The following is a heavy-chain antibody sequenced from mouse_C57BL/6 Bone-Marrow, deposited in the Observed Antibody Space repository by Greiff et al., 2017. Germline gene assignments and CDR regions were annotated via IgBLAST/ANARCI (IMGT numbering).Heavy chain of an antibody. CDR1: GYTFTSYG. D-gene: IGHD1-1*01. CDR3: ARAGVLGRSYAMDY. V-gene: IGHV1-81*01. Sequence: QVQLQQSGAELVRPGASVKLSCKASGYTFTSYGISWVKQSTGQGLEWIGVINPKSGNTYYNEKFKGKATLTVDKSSSTAYMDLRSLTSEDSAVXDCARAGVLGRSYAMDYWGQGTSVTVSS. CDR2: INPKSGNT. J-gene: IGHJ4*01.